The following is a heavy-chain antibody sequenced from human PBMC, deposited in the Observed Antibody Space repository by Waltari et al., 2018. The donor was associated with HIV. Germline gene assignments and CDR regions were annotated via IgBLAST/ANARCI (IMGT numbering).Heavy chain of an antibody. CDR1: GYPFTTYG. Sequence: QVQLVQTGAEVKKPGASVKVSCKASGYPFTTYGISWVRQAPGQGLEWMGWVSAYNGNTNYAQKLQDRLTMTTDTSTNTAYMELRSLRSDDTAVYYCVRVNGVSGSPSGRWGPGTLVTVSS. V-gene: IGHV1-18*01. CDR3: VRVNGVSGSPSGR. CDR2: VSAYNGNT. J-gene: IGHJ4*02. D-gene: IGHD3-10*01.